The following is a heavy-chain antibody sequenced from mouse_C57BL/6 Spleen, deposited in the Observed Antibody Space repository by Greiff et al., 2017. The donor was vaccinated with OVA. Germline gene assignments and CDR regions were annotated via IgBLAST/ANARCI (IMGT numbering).Heavy chain of an antibody. CDR2: IDPSDSYT. CDR1: GYTFTSYW. J-gene: IGHJ3*01. Sequence: VQLQQPGAELVMPGASVKLSCKASGYTFTSYWMHWVKQRPGQGLEWIGEIDPSDSYTNYNQKFKGKSTLTVDKSSSTAYMQLSSLTSEDSAVYYCARLITSRGFAYWGQGTLVTVSA. CDR3: ARLITSRGFAY. V-gene: IGHV1-69*01. D-gene: IGHD2-4*01.